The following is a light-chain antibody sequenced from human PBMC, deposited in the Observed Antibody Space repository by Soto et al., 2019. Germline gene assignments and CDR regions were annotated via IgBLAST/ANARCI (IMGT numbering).Light chain of an antibody. CDR3: QSYDSSLSGSGV. CDR2: DNN. J-gene: IGLJ3*02. Sequence: QAVVTQPPSVSGAPGQRVTISCTGSSSNIGAGYDVHWYQQLPGTAPKLLISDNNNRPSGVPDRFSGSKSGTSASLAITGLQAEDEADYYCQSYDSSLSGSGVFGGGTKLTVL. V-gene: IGLV1-40*01. CDR1: SSNIGAGYD.